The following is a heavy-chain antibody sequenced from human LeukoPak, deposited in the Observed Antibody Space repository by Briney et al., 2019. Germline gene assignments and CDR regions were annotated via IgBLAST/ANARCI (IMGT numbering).Heavy chain of an antibody. J-gene: IGHJ5*01. CDR1: GFTFSSYS. V-gene: IGHV3-48*01. Sequence: LAGGSLRLSCAASGFTFSSYSMNWVRQAPGKGLEWVSYISSSSSTIYYAGSVKGRFTISRDNAKNSLYLQMNSLRAEDTAVYYCARAGFTFSDYFGSFFDCWGQGTLVTVSS. CDR2: ISSSSSTI. CDR3: ARAGFTFSDYFGSFFDC. D-gene: IGHD3-10*01.